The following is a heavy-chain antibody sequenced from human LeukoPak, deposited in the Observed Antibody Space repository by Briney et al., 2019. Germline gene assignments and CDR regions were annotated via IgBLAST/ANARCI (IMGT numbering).Heavy chain of an antibody. J-gene: IGHJ4*02. CDR2: ITNDGSST. V-gene: IGHV3-74*01. CDR1: GLTFSSHW. D-gene: IGHD1-20*01. CDR3: LRDLNWSLDQ. Sequence: GGSLRLSCAASGLTFSSHWMHWVRQAPGKGLVWVSRITNDGSSTTYADSVKGRFTISRDNAKNTLYLQMNSLRAEDTAVYYCLRDLNWSLDQWGQGTLVTVSS.